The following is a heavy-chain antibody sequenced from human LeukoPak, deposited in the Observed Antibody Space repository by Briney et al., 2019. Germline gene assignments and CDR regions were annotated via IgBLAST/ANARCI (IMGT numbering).Heavy chain of an antibody. J-gene: IGHJ4*02. CDR2: IYPGDSDS. CDR1: GYSFTIYW. Sequence: GESLKISCKGSGYSFTIYWIAWVLQLPGKGLEWMVIIYPGDSDSRYSPSFQDQVTFSADKSISTAYLQWSSLKASDTATYYCARRNGDTIDYWGQGTLVTVSS. CDR3: ARRNGDTIDY. D-gene: IGHD2-21*01. V-gene: IGHV5-51*01.